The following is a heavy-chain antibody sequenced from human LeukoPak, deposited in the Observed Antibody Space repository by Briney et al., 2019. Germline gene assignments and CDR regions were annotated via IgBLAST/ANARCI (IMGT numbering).Heavy chain of an antibody. Sequence: GGSLRLSCAASGFILSSFSMNWVRLAPGKGLEWLSYISSSSSTIYYADSVKGRFTISRDNAKNSLYLQMNSLRDEDTAVYYCARGRIAPAATDYWGQGTLVTVSS. V-gene: IGHV3-48*02. J-gene: IGHJ4*02. D-gene: IGHD2-2*01. CDR1: GFILSSFS. CDR2: ISSSSSTI. CDR3: ARGRIAPAATDY.